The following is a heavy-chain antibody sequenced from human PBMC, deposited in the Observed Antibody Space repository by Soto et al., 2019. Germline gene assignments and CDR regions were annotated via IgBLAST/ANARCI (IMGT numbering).Heavy chain of an antibody. CDR1: GGSISSSDW. CDR2: IYHSGST. CDR3: ARGGAAADNPFDY. D-gene: IGHD6-13*01. J-gene: IGHJ4*02. Sequence: QVQLQESGPGLVKPSGTLSLTCAVSGGSISSSDWWSWVRQPPGTGLGWIGGIYHSGSTNYNPSLKSRVTISVDKSKDQFSLKLSSVTAADTAVYYCARGGAAADNPFDYWGQGTLVTVSS. V-gene: IGHV4-4*02.